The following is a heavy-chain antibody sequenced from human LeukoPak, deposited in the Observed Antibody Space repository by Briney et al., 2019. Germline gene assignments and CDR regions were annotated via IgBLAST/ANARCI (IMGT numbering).Heavy chain of an antibody. CDR2: ISYTGST. CDR3: ARDDYRGVTNFDP. D-gene: IGHD3-10*01. V-gene: IGHV4-59*01. J-gene: IGHJ5*02. CDR1: GGSISPYF. Sequence: SETLSLTCIVSGGSISPYFWSWMRQTPGKGLEWIGYISYTGSTNYNPALKSRVTISVDTSKNQFSLQLTSVTAADTAVYYCARDDYRGVTNFDPWGQETLVTVSS.